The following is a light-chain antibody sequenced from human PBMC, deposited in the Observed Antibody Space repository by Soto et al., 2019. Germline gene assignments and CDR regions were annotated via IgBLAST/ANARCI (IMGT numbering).Light chain of an antibody. J-gene: IGLJ1*01. V-gene: IGLV2-14*01. CDR1: SSDVGGYNY. CDR2: DVS. CDR3: SSYTSSSTRV. Sequence: QSVLTQPASASGSPGQSITISCTGTSSDVGGYNYVSWYQQHPGKAPKLMIYDVSNRPSGVSNRFSGSKSGNTASLTISGLQAEDEADYYCSSYTSSSTRVFGIGTKVTVL.